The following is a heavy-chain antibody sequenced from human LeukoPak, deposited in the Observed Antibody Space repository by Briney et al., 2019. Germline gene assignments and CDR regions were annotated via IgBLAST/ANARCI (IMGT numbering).Heavy chain of an antibody. CDR3: AREDVAYYYDSSGPFDY. Sequence: ASVKVSCKASGYTFTGYYMHWVRQAPGQGLEWMGWINPNSGGTNYAQKFQGRVTMTRDTSISTAYMELSRLRSDDTAVYYCAREDVAYYYDSSGPFDYWGQGTLVTVSS. D-gene: IGHD3-22*01. CDR2: INPNSGGT. CDR1: GYTFTGYY. V-gene: IGHV1-2*02. J-gene: IGHJ4*02.